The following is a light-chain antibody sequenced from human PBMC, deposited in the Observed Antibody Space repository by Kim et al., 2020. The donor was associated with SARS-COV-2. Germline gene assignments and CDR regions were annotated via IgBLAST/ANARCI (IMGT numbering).Light chain of an antibody. V-gene: IGLV2-11*03. Sequence: GQSVTIACTGTSGDVGAYDYVSSYQQCPGKAPILIIYEVTRRPSGVPDRFSGSMSGNTASLTVSGLRTEDEADYYCCAYAGSDTLIFGGGTQLTVL. J-gene: IGLJ2*01. CDR1: SGDVGAYDY. CDR2: EVT. CDR3: CAYAGSDTLI.